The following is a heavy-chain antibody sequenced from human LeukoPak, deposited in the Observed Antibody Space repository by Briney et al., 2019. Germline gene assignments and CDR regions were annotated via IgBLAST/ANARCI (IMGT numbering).Heavy chain of an antibody. CDR1: GGSISSYY. CDR2: IYYSGST. CDR3: ARVIAVAGTYYFDY. V-gene: IGHV4-59*01. D-gene: IGHD6-19*01. J-gene: IGHJ4*02. Sequence: SETLSLTCTVSGGSISSYYWSWIRQPRGKGLQWLGYIYYSGSTNYNPSLKSRVTISVDTSKNQFSLKLSSVTAADTAVYYCARVIAVAGTYYFDYWGQGTLVTVSS.